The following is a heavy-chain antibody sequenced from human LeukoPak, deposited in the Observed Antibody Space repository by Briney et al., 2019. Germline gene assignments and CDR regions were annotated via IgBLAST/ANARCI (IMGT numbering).Heavy chain of an antibody. V-gene: IGHV1-69*13. CDR2: IIPMFGLP. CDR3: ARGGWFDVSYYFDY. CDR1: GDSFNNYP. D-gene: IGHD6-19*01. Sequence: SVKVSCKASGDSFNNYPIHWVRQAPGQGPEWMGGIIPMFGLPEYPQTFQGRVTITADESTKTAYLDMSSLRSEDTAVYYCARGGWFDVSYYFDYWGQGALVTVSS. J-gene: IGHJ4*02.